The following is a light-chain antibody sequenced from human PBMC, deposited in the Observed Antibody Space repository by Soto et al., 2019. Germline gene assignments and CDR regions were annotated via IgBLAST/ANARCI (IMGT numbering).Light chain of an antibody. J-gene: IGKJ5*01. Sequence: EFVFPHAPGTLFISPGERATLSCRARRGLTNSVIAWYQQKPGPVPRSLIYDTSSRASGIPDWFSGSGSGTDFTLTISRMETEDFAVFYCQQYGTSEIIFGQGTRLEIK. CDR2: DTS. V-gene: IGKV3-20*01. CDR3: QQYGTSEII. CDR1: RGLTNSV.